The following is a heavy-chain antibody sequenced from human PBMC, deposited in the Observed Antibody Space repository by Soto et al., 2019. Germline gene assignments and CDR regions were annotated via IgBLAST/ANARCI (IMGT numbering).Heavy chain of an antibody. J-gene: IGHJ4*02. Sequence: PSETLSLTCAVYGGSFSGYYWSWIRQPPGKGLEWIGEINHSGSTNYNPSLKSRVTISVDTSKNQFSLKLSSVTAADTAVYYCARGPHIVVVTAIRFFDYWGQGTLVTVSS. CDR1: GGSFSGYY. D-gene: IGHD2-21*02. CDR2: INHSGST. V-gene: IGHV4-34*01. CDR3: ARGPHIVVVTAIRFFDY.